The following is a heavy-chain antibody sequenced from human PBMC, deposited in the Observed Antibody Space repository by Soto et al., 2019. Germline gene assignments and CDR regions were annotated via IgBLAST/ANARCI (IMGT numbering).Heavy chain of an antibody. Sequence: SETLSLTCSVSGGSISSNSFYWGWIRQPPGKGLEWIGSVYYTGSTYYNPSLRSRVTISIDTSKNQFSLRLSSVTAADTALYYCATYMLGADFDFDYWGQGTLVTVSS. V-gene: IGHV4-39*01. D-gene: IGHD3-10*02. CDR3: ATYMLGADFDFDY. J-gene: IGHJ4*02. CDR1: GGSISSNSFY. CDR2: VYYTGST.